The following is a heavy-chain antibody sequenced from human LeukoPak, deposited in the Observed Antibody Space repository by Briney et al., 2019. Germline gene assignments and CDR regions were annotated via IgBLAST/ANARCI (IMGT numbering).Heavy chain of an antibody. D-gene: IGHD3-22*01. J-gene: IGHJ4*02. Sequence: ASVKVSCKASGYTFTSYGISWVRQAPGQGLEWMGWISAYNGNTNYAQKLQGRVTMTTGTSTSTAYMELRSLRSDDTAVYYCAQSNYYDSSGAYDYWGQAALVTVSS. CDR1: GYTFTSYG. CDR3: AQSNYYDSSGAYDY. V-gene: IGHV1-18*01. CDR2: ISAYNGNT.